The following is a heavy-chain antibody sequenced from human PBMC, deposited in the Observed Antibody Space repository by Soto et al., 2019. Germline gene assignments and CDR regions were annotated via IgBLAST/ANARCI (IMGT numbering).Heavy chain of an antibody. CDR2: ISYDGSNK. CDR3: AKGLGHYDFWFTDYYYGMDV. Sequence: PGGSLRLSCAASGFTFSSYGMHWVRQAPGKGLEWVAVISYDGSNKYYADTVKGRFTISRDNSKNTLYLQMNSLRAEDTAVYYFAKGLGHYDFWFTDYYYGMDVWGQGTTVTVSS. D-gene: IGHD3-3*01. V-gene: IGHV3-30*18. CDR1: GFTFSSYG. J-gene: IGHJ6*02.